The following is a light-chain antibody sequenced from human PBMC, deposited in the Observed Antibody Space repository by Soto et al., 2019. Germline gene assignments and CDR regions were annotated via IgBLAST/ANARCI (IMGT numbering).Light chain of an antibody. J-gene: IGKJ1*01. CDR3: QQYNDWPLT. Sequence: EIVMTQSPVTLSVSPGERATLSCRASQSVRSNLAWYQQKPGQAPSLLIYGAFTRATGIPTRVSGTGSGTEFTLTISSLQYEDFALYYCQQYNDWPLTFGQGTKVEV. CDR1: QSVRSN. V-gene: IGKV3-15*01. CDR2: GAF.